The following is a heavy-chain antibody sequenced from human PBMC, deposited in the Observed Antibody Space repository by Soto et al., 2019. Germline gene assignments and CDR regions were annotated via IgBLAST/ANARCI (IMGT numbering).Heavy chain of an antibody. Sequence: SETLSLTCTVSGGSVSSYYWSWVRQPPGKRPEWIAYIYNGGTTNYNPSLKSRLTISLDTSKNQFSLKLSSVTAADTAVYFCARGGPSSKWLDPWGKGIQVTVSS. CDR3: ARGGPSSKWLDP. J-gene: IGHJ5*02. CDR1: GGSVSSYY. V-gene: IGHV4-59*02. CDR2: IYNGGTT.